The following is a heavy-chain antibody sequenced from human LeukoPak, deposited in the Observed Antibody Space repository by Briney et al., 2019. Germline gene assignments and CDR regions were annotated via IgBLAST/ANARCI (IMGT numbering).Heavy chain of an antibody. Sequence: SETLSLTCTVSGYSISSGYYWVWIRQPPGKGLEWIGSIYRSGSTNYNPSLKSRVTISVDTSKNQFSLKVNSVTAADTAVYYCARGDCSSTICYSPMDVWGKGTTVTVSS. V-gene: IGHV4-38-2*02. CDR3: ARGDCSSTICYSPMDV. CDR1: GYSISSGYY. CDR2: IYRSGST. J-gene: IGHJ6*03. D-gene: IGHD2-2*01.